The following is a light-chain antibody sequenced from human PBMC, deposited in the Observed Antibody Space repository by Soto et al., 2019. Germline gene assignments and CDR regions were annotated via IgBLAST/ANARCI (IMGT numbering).Light chain of an antibody. V-gene: IGKV3-20*01. J-gene: IGKJ4*01. CDR1: QSVSSSY. CDR3: QQYGSSPLT. CDR2: GAS. Sequence: EIVLTQSPGTLSLSPGERATLSCRASQSVSSSYLAWYQQKPCQDPRLLIYGASSRATGIPDRFSGSGSGTDFTLTISRLEPEDFAVYYCQQYGSSPLTFGGGTKVEIK.